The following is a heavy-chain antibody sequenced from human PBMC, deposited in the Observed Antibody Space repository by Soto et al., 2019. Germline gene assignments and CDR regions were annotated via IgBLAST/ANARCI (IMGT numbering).Heavy chain of an antibody. D-gene: IGHD3-22*01. V-gene: IGHV1-18*01. J-gene: IGHJ4*02. Sequence: ASVKVSCKACGDGFSNYGFSWVRQAPGQGLEWMGWISAYDGQTNYTKKFQGRVTMTTDTSSSTAYMELRSLRSDDTAVYYCARVWYYDSSGYYAFDYWGLGTLVTVSS. CDR1: GDGFSNYG. CDR2: ISAYDGQT. CDR3: ARVWYYDSSGYYAFDY.